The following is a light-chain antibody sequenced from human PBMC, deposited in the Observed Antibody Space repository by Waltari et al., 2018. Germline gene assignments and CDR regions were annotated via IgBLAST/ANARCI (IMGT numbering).Light chain of an antibody. CDR1: SSDGGGCNY. J-gene: IGLJ2*01. Sequence: QSALTPPRPVSGSPGQSVTIPCTGTSSDGGGCNYVSWYQQRPSKAPKLMIYDVIVRPAGVPDRFSGSKTGNAASLTISGLQSEDEAHYHCCSYAGRYTFIFGGGTKLTVL. V-gene: IGLV2-11*01. CDR2: DVI. CDR3: CSYAGRYTFI.